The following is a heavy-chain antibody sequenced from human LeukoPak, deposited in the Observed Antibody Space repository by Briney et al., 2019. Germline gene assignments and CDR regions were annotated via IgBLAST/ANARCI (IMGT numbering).Heavy chain of an antibody. CDR1: GFSLSTSGVG. Sequence: SGPTLVNPTQTLTLTCTFSGFSLSTSGVGVGWIRQPPGEALEWLALIYWDDDKRYSPSLKTRLTFSKGTSKNQVVLTMTDMDPVDTGTYYCVHRLRDYDSSGYYFEAFDIWDQGTMVTVSS. J-gene: IGHJ3*02. CDR2: IYWDDDK. V-gene: IGHV2-5*02. D-gene: IGHD3-22*01. CDR3: VHRLRDYDSSGYYFEAFDI.